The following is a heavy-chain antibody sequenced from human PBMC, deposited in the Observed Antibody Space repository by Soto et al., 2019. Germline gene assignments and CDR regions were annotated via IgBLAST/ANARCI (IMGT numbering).Heavy chain of an antibody. CDR3: ARISRYCSGGDCHA. Sequence: QAHLVESGGGVVQPGTSLRLSCAASGVSFNSYDMHWVRQAPGKGPEWVAIISYDGSNTYYSDSVRGRFTISRDNSKDTLYLQMNSLRSEDTAIYYCARISRYCSGGDCHAWGQGTQVTVSS. CDR2: ISYDGSNT. D-gene: IGHD2-15*01. J-gene: IGHJ5*02. V-gene: IGHV3-30*03. CDR1: GVSFNSYD.